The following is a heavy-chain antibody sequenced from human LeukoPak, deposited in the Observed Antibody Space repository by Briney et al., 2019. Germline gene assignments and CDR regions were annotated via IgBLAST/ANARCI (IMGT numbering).Heavy chain of an antibody. CDR2: IYYSGST. Sequence: PSETLSLTCTVSGGSISSYYWSWIRQPPGKGLEWIGCIYYSGSTNYNPSLKSRVTISVDTSKNQFSLKLSSVTAADTAVYYCARAVPTPLAVAGPFDWFDPWGQGTLVTVSS. D-gene: IGHD6-19*01. J-gene: IGHJ5*02. V-gene: IGHV4-59*08. CDR3: ARAVPTPLAVAGPFDWFDP. CDR1: GGSISSYY.